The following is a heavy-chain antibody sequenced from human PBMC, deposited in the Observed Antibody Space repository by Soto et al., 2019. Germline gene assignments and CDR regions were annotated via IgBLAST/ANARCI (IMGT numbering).Heavy chain of an antibody. V-gene: IGHV3-48*01. Sequence: EVQLVESGGGLVQPGGSLRLSCAASGFTFSSSSMNWVRQAPGKGLEWVSFIDTLSSTMYYADAVRGRFTISRDNAKNSLYLQMNRQRAADTAIYYCTGGGVSSGPGYWGQGTLVTVSS. CDR2: IDTLSSTM. D-gene: IGHD3-22*01. CDR3: TGGGVSSGPGY. CDR1: GFTFSSSS. J-gene: IGHJ4*02.